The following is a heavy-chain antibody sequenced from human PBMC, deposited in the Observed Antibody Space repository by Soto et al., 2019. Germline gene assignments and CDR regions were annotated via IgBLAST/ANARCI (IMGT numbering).Heavy chain of an antibody. V-gene: IGHV3-23*01. CDR1: GFIVTNYA. CDR3: AKRPGYDMGV. J-gene: IGHJ6*03. CDR2: FGTSGNT. Sequence: PGGSLRLSCAASGFIVTNYAMSWVRQAPGQGLEWVSTFGTSGNTYYADSVKGRFTISRDNSKNTLFLQMNSLRAEDTALYYCAKRPGYDMGVWGKGTPVT.